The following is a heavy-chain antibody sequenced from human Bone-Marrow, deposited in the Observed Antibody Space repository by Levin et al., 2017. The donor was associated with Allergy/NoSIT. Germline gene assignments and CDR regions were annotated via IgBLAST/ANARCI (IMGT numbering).Heavy chain of an antibody. D-gene: IGHD3-10*01. V-gene: IGHV1-46*01. Sequence: GESLKISCKASGYTFITYYMHWVRQAPGQGLEWMGIINPSGGSTTYAQKFQGRVSMTRDTSTNTVYMELSSLRSEDTAVYYCARGDGGSTGSYSYSYMDVWGRGTAVIVS. CDR1: GYTFITYY. CDR2: INPSGGST. J-gene: IGHJ6*03. CDR3: ARGDGGSTGSYSYSYMDV.